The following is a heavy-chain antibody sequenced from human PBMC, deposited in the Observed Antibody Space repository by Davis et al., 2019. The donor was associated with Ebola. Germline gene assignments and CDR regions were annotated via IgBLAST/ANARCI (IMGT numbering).Heavy chain of an antibody. Sequence: GESLKISCAASGFTVSSNYMSWVRQAPGKGLEWVSVIYSAGTTYYADSVKGRFTISRDNSKNTLYLQMNSLRADDTAVYYCAGLFPWYYYGMDVWGQGTTVIVSS. V-gene: IGHV3-53*01. J-gene: IGHJ6*02. CDR2: IYSAGTT. D-gene: IGHD3-3*01. CDR3: AGLFPWYYYGMDV. CDR1: GFTVSSNY.